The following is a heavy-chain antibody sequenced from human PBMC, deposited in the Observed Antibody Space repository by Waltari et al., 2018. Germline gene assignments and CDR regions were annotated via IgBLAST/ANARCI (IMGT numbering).Heavy chain of an antibody. CDR2: ISYSGTT. J-gene: IGHJ4*02. D-gene: IGHD2-21*02. Sequence: QLQLQESGPGLVKPSETLSLTCTVSGGSISSGSYYWGWIRQPPGKGLESIGYISYSGTTYYNLSLKSRVTISVDTSKNQFSLKLSSVTAADTAVYYCARHLAGGDPYYFDYWGQGTLVTVSS. V-gene: IGHV4-39*01. CDR1: GGSISSGSYY. CDR3: ARHLAGGDPYYFDY.